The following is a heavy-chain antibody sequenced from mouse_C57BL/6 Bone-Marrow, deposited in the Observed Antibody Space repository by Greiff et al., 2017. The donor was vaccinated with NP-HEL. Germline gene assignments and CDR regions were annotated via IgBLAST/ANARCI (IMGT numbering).Heavy chain of an antibody. CDR3: TRDYYGSSLAWFAD. Sequence: EVKLMESGEGLVKPGGSLTLSCAASGFTFSSYAMSWVRQTPEKRLEWVAYISSGGDYIYYADTVKGRFTISRDNARNTLYLQMSSLKSEDTAMYYCTRDYYGSSLAWFADWGQGTLVTVSA. J-gene: IGHJ3*01. CDR1: GFTFSSYA. CDR2: ISSGGDYI. D-gene: IGHD1-1*01. V-gene: IGHV5-9-1*02.